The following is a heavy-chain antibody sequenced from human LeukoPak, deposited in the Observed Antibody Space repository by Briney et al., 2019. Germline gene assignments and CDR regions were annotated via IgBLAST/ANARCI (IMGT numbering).Heavy chain of an antibody. Sequence: GGSLRLSCAASGFTFSSYWMHWVRQAPGKGLVWVSHINSDESNTNYADSVKGRFTISRDNAKNTLYLQMNNLRAEDTAVYFCARLWDSSSSRHFDYWGQGTLVTVSS. D-gene: IGHD6-6*01. CDR1: GFTFSSYW. J-gene: IGHJ4*02. V-gene: IGHV3-74*01. CDR3: ARLWDSSSSRHFDY. CDR2: INSDESNT.